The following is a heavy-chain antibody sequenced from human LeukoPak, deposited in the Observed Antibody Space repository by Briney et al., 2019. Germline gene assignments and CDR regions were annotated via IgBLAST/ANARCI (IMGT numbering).Heavy chain of an antibody. D-gene: IGHD3-22*01. CDR3: ARVGGGSGYYLDH. CDR1: GVSISSYY. Sequence: SETLSLTCSVSGVSISSYYWTWIRQPPGKGLEWIGYLFYSGSPNYNASLTSRVTISVDTSKNQFSLKLTSVTAADTAVYCCARVGGGSGYYLDHWGQGTLVTVSS. V-gene: IGHV4-59*01. J-gene: IGHJ4*02. CDR2: LFYSGSP.